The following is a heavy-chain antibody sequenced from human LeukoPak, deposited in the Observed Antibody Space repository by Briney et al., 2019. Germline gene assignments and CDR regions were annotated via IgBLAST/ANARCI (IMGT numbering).Heavy chain of an antibody. J-gene: IGHJ6*02. Sequence: GSSVKVSCKASGGTFSSYSITWVRQAPGQGLEWMGRIIPLLDIVNYAQKFQGRVTIMADKSTSTAYLELRSLRFEDTAVYYCARDISVDNVAQYYYGMDVWGQGTTVTVSS. D-gene: IGHD1-1*01. CDR3: ARDISVDNVAQYYYGMDV. CDR1: GGTFSSYS. CDR2: IIPLLDIV. V-gene: IGHV1-69*04.